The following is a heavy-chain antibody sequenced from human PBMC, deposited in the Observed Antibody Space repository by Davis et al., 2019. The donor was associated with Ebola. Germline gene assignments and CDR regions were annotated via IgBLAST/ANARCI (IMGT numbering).Heavy chain of an antibody. CDR2: ISGSGGST. CDR3: AREDLVGATHDAFDI. V-gene: IGHV3-23*01. CDR1: VITFSSYA. J-gene: IGHJ3*02. Sequence: GGSLRLSCADSVITFSSYAMTWVRQAPGKGLEWVSAISGSGGSTYYADSVKGRFTISRHNSKNTLYLQMNSLRAEDTAVYYCAREDLVGATHDAFDIWGQGTMVTVSS. D-gene: IGHD1-26*01.